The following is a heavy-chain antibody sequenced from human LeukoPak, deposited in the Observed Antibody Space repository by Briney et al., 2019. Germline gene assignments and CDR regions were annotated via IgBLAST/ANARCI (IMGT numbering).Heavy chain of an antibody. CDR3: ARVRPYDYVWGSYRPFDY. J-gene: IGHJ4*02. D-gene: IGHD3-16*02. Sequence: GGSLRLSCAASGFTFSNHGMNWVRQAPGKGLEWVSGISPSGDITYYADSVKGRFTISRDNSKNTLYLQMNSLRAEDTAVYYCARVRPYDYVWGSYRPFDYWGQGTLVTVSS. CDR1: GFTFSNHG. V-gene: IGHV3-23*01. CDR2: ISPSGDIT.